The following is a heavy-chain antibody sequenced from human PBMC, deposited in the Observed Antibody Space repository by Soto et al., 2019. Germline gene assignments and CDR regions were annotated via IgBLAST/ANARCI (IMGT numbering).Heavy chain of an antibody. D-gene: IGHD3-10*01. V-gene: IGHV3-23*01. J-gene: IGHJ4*02. CDR2: ISGSGGST. CDR3: AKGSTYYYGSGSYNYLDY. Sequence: PGGSLRLSCAASGFTFSSYAMSWVRQAPGKGLEWVSAISGSGGSTYYADSVKGRFTISRDNSKNTLYLQMNSLRAEDTAVYYCAKGSTYYYGSGSYNYLDYWGQGTLVTVSS. CDR1: GFTFSSYA.